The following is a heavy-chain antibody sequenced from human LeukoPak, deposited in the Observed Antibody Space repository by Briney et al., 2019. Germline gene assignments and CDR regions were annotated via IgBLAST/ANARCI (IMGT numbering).Heavy chain of an antibody. CDR3: ARESKSYDGSGFYHDY. D-gene: IGHD3-22*01. CDR1: GGSIRNYF. V-gene: IGHV4-4*07. CDR2: IYTSGST. J-gene: IGHJ4*02. Sequence: SETLSLTCPVSGGSIRNYFWSWIRQPAGKGLEWIGRIYTSGSTDYNPSLRSRVTMSVDTSRNQFSLKLTSMTAADAAVYYCARESKSYDGSGFYHDYWGQGTLVAVSS.